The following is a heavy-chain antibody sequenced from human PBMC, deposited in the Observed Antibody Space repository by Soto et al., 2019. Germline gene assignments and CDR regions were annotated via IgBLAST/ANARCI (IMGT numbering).Heavy chain of an antibody. D-gene: IGHD3-16*01. J-gene: IGHJ6*02. Sequence: TSETLSLTCAVYGGTFNGYYWTWIRQAPGKGLEWIGEVNHSGSTNYHPSLKSRVTISEDTSKKQFSLKLTSVTAAGTAVYFCARVYSYDXVWGNYRYSARNYGLDVWGQGTTVTVSS. CDR3: ARVYSYDXVWGNYRYSARNYGLDV. CDR1: GGTFNGYY. CDR2: VNHSGST. V-gene: IGHV4-34*01.